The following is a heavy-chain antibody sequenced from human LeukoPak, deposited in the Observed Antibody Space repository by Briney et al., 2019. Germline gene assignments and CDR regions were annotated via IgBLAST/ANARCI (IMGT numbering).Heavy chain of an antibody. V-gene: IGHV1-69*13. CDR2: IIPIFGTA. Sequence: SVKVSCKASGGTFSSYAISWVRQAPGQGLEWMGGIIPIFGTANYAQKFQGRVTITADESTSTAYMELSSLRSEDTAVYYCARGGLLRRGYSYGYGMDVWGQGTTVTVSS. CDR1: GGTFSSYA. D-gene: IGHD5-18*01. CDR3: ARGGLLRRGYSYGYGMDV. J-gene: IGHJ6*02.